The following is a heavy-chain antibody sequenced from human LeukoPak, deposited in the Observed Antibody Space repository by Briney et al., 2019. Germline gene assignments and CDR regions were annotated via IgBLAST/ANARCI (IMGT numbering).Heavy chain of an antibody. Sequence: ASVKVSCNASGYTFTIYYMHWERQRPGQGLEWMGIINPSGGSTSYAQKFQGRVTMTRDTSTNTVYMELSSLRPEDTAVFYCVRGASSIAALNPFWYFDLWGRGTLVTVSS. CDR1: GYTFTIYY. J-gene: IGHJ2*01. V-gene: IGHV1-46*01. CDR2: INPSGGST. CDR3: VRGASSIAALNPFWYFDL. D-gene: IGHD6-6*01.